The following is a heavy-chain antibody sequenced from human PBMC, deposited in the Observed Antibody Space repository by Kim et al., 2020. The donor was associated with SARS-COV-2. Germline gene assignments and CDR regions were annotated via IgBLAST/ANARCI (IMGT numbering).Heavy chain of an antibody. Sequence: GTTEYAASVKGRFTISRDDYKSIAYLQMNSLKTEDTAVYYCTRGVGAITSWGQGTLVTVSS. D-gene: IGHD1-26*01. CDR3: TRGVGAITS. CDR2: GTT. V-gene: IGHV3-49*02. J-gene: IGHJ5*02.